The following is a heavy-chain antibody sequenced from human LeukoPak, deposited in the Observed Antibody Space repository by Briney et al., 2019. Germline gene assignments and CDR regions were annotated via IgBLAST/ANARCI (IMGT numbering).Heavy chain of an antibody. CDR3: TSLWELHY. D-gene: IGHD1-26*01. J-gene: IGHJ4*02. Sequence: GGSLRLSCAASGFTYSTFEMNWVRQAPGKGLEWISYINSGGDTIYYADSVKGRFTVSRDNAKNSLYLQMNSLRAEDTAVYYCTSLWELHYWGQGTLVTVSS. V-gene: IGHV3-48*03. CDR1: GFTYSTFE. CDR2: INSGGDTI.